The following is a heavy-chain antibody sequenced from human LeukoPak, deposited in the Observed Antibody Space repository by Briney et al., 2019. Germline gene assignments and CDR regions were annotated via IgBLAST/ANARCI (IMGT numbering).Heavy chain of an antibody. CDR1: GGSISISSNY. CDR3: ARTNIVVGATGIYYYDVDV. CDR2: IYYSGST. V-gene: IGHV4-39*01. Sequence: NPSETLSLTCTVSGGSISISSNYWVWIRQAPGKGLDSIGTIYYSGSTYYNPSLKSRVTISVDTSKNQFFLNLTSVTAGDTAVYYCARTNIVVGATGIYYYDVDVWGKGTTVTVSS. J-gene: IGHJ6*03. D-gene: IGHD1-26*01.